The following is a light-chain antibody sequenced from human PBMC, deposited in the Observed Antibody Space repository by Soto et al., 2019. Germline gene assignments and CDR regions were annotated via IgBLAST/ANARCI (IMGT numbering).Light chain of an antibody. CDR1: SSDVDGYNY. CDR3: SSYTSSSSYV. V-gene: IGLV2-14*03. J-gene: IGLJ1*01. Sequence: QSVLTQPASVSGSPGQSITISCTGTSSDVDGYNYVSWYQQHPGKAPKLVIYDVSNRPSGVSNRFSGSKSGKTASLTISGLQAEDEADYYCSSYTSSSSYVLGTGTKVTVL. CDR2: DVS.